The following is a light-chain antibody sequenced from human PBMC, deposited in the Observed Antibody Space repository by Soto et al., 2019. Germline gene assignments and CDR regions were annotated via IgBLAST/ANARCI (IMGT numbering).Light chain of an antibody. Sequence: DIQMTQSPSTLSGAGGDRVTITCRASQTISSWLAWYQQKPGKAPKLLIYKASTLKSGVPSRFSGSGSGTEFTLTISSLQPDDFAAYYCQQYNRYSWTFGQGTKVDI. CDR3: QQYNRYSWT. CDR1: QTISSW. J-gene: IGKJ1*01. CDR2: KAS. V-gene: IGKV1-5*03.